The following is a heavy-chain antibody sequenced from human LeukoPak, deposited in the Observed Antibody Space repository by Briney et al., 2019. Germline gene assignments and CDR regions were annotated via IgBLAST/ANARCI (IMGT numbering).Heavy chain of an antibody. CDR3: ARQIASAGTAGFDF. J-gene: IGHJ4*02. V-gene: IGHV4-4*07. D-gene: IGHD6-13*01. CDR1: GGSISSYY. CDR2: IYSTGST. Sequence: SETLSLTCTVSGGSISSYYWSWIRQPAGKGLEWIGRIYSTGSTNYNPSPKGRVTMSVDTSKNQFSLRLRSVTAADTAVYYCARQIASAGTAGFDFWGQGALVTVSS.